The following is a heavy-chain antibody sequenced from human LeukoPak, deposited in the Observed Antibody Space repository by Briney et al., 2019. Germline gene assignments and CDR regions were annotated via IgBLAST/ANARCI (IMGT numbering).Heavy chain of an antibody. CDR2: INYSAST. J-gene: IGHJ4*02. Sequence: SETLSLTCTISGGSISSGDYFWTWIRQHPGKGLEWIGYINYSASTYYNPSLKSRITMSIDTSKNQFSLKLSSVTAADTAVYYCARAGSSDSSGYYHIIDYWGQGTLVTVPS. CDR1: GGSISSGDYF. CDR3: ARAGSSDSSGYYHIIDY. V-gene: IGHV4-31*03. D-gene: IGHD3-22*01.